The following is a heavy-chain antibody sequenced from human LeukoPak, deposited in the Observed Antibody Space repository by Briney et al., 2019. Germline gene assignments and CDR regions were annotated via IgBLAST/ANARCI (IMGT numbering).Heavy chain of an antibody. CDR3: ARARYSDF. J-gene: IGHJ4*02. V-gene: IGHV3-7*01. Sequence: KPGGSLRLSCVASGFTFSNYWMTWVRQAPGKGLEWVANIKEDGSEKNYADSVKGRFTISRDNAKNSLYLQMNSLRGEDTAVYYCARARYSDFWGQGTLVTVSS. CDR1: GFTFSNYW. CDR2: IKEDGSEK.